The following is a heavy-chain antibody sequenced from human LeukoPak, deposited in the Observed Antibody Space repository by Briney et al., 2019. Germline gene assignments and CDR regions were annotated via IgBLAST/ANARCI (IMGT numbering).Heavy chain of an antibody. CDR2: IIPILGIA. V-gene: IGHV1-69*02. Sequence: ASVTVSFKASGGTFISYTISWVRQAPGQGVEWMGRIIPILGIANYAQKFQGRVTITADKSTSTAYMELSSLRSEDTAVYYCAAEGDIVVVPAAISRYNWFDPWGQGTLVTVSS. J-gene: IGHJ5*02. CDR1: GGTFISYT. D-gene: IGHD2-2*02. CDR3: AAEGDIVVVPAAISRYNWFDP.